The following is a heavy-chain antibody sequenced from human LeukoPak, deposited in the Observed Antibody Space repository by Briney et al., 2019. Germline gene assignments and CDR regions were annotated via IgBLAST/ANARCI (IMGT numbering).Heavy chain of an antibody. J-gene: IGHJ6*02. CDR3: ARDPGPNYYYGRDV. Sequence: SETLSLTCTVSGGSISSYYWSWIRQPPGKGLEWIGYIYYSGSTNYNPSLKSRVTISVDTSKNQFSLKLSSVTAADTAVYYCARDPGPNYYYGRDVWGQGTTVTVSS. CDR2: IYYSGST. CDR1: GGSISSYY. V-gene: IGHV4-59*01.